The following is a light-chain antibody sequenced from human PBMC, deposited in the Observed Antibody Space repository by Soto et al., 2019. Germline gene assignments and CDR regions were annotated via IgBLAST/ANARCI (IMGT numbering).Light chain of an antibody. CDR2: NVS. CDR1: SSDVGGYNY. CDR3: SSYTTSDSVV. Sequence: QSALTQSASVSGSPGQSITISCAGTSSDVGGYNYVSWYQHHPGKAPKLMIYNVSNRPSGVSNRFSGSKSGNTASLTISGLQAEDEADYYCSSYTTSDSVVFGGGTKVTVL. V-gene: IGLV2-14*03. J-gene: IGLJ2*01.